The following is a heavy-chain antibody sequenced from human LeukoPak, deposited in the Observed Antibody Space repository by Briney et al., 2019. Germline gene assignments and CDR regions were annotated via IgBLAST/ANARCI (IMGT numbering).Heavy chain of an antibody. CDR2: IYYSGST. J-gene: IGHJ4*02. CDR3: ARVKPGDWLGYFDY. CDR1: GGSISRSSYY. V-gene: IGHV4-39*07. Sequence: SETLSLTCTVSGGSISRSSYYWGWIRQPPGKGLEWIGSIYYSGSTYYNPSLKSRVTISVDTSKNQFSLKLSSVTAADTAVYYCARVKPGDWLGYFDYWGQGTLVAVSS. D-gene: IGHD2-21*02.